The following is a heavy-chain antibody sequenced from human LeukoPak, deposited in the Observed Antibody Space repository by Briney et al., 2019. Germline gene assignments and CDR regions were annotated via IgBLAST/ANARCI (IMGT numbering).Heavy chain of an antibody. CDR2: IDNDGTNT. CDR1: EFTFNAHW. D-gene: IGHD6-6*01. CDR3: VRDRPHNCFDP. Sequence: QPGGSLRLSCAASEFTFNAHWMHWVRQVPGKGLVYIAYIDNDGTNTNYADSVKGRFTISRDNAKNTLYLQMNSLRVEDTAVYYCVRDRPHNCFDPWGQGTLVTVSS. J-gene: IGHJ5*02. V-gene: IGHV3-74*01.